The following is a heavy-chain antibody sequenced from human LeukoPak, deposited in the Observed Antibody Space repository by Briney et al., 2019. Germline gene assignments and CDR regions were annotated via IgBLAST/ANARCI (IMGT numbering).Heavy chain of an antibody. J-gene: IGHJ3*02. CDR2: ISSSSSYI. V-gene: IGHV3-21*01. Sequence: PGGSLRLSCAASGFTFSSYSMNWVRQAPGKGLEWVSSISSSSSYIYYADSVKGRFTISRDNAKNSLYLQMNSLRAEDTAVYYCARGDSSGYYTRGAFDIWGQGTMVTVSS. CDR3: ARGDSSGYYTRGAFDI. D-gene: IGHD3-22*01. CDR1: GFTFSSYS.